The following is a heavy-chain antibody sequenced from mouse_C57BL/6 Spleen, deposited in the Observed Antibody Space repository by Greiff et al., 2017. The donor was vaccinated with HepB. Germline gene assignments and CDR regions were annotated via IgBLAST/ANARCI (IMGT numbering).Heavy chain of an antibody. CDR2: IYPRSGNT. CDR1: GYTFTSYG. J-gene: IGHJ2*01. Sequence: VQLQQSGAELARPGASVKLSCKASGYTFTSYGISWVKQRTGQGLEWIGEIYPRSGNTYYNEKFKGKATLTADKSSSTAYMELRSLTSEDSAVYFCARRGITTVVAYYFDYWGQSTTLTVSS. D-gene: IGHD1-1*01. V-gene: IGHV1-81*01. CDR3: ARRGITTVVAYYFDY.